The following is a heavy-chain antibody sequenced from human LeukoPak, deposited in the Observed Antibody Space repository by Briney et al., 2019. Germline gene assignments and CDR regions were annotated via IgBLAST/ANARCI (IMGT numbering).Heavy chain of an antibody. CDR3: ARVSRVEWYSSGWYEADY. J-gene: IGHJ4*02. Sequence: GGSLRLSCAASGFTFSSYAMHWVRQAPGKGLEWVAVISYDGSNKYYADSVKGRFTISRDNSKNTLYLQMNSLRAEDTAVYYCARVSRVEWYSSGWYEADYWGQGTLVTVSS. V-gene: IGHV3-30*04. CDR1: GFTFSSYA. CDR2: ISYDGSNK. D-gene: IGHD6-19*01.